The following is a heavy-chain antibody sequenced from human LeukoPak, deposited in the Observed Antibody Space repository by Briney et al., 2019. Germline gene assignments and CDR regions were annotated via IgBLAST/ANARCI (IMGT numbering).Heavy chain of an antibody. CDR1: GFTFSSYE. Sequence: GGSLRLSCAASGFTFSSYEMHWVRQAPGKGLEWISYISSSGSSIYYADSVKGRFTISRDNGKDSLYLQMNSLRAEDTAVYYCAKGIYSSGSYSHFDYWGQGTLVTVSS. CDR3: AKGIYSSGSYSHFDY. J-gene: IGHJ4*02. CDR2: ISSSGSSI. D-gene: IGHD3-10*01. V-gene: IGHV3-48*03.